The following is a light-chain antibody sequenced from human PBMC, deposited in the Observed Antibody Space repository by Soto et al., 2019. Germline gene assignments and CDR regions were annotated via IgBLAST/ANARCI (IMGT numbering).Light chain of an antibody. V-gene: IGLV1-44*01. Sequence: QSVLTQPPSASGTPGQRVTISCSGSSSNIGSRPVNWYQQLPGTSPKLLIYTNNQRPSGVPDRFSGSKSGTSASLVIGGLQSEDEADYYCAAWDDSLSGRFVFGTGTKVTVL. CDR1: SSNIGSRP. CDR3: AAWDDSLSGRFV. CDR2: TNN. J-gene: IGLJ1*01.